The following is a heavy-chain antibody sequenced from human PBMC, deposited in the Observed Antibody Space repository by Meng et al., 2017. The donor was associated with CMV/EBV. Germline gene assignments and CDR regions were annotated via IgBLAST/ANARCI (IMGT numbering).Heavy chain of an antibody. CDR2: IYYSGST. CDR1: GGSISSGDYY. D-gene: IGHD1-14*01. CDR3: ARVMGPNRTPYYFDY. Sequence: QVPPPGSGPGLVKPSQTLSLTCTVSGGSISSGDYYWSWIRQPPGKGLEWIGYIYYSGSTYYNPSLKSRVTISVDTSKNQFSLKLSSVTAADTAVYYCARVMGPNRTPYYFDYWGQGTLVTVSS. V-gene: IGHV4-30-4*08. J-gene: IGHJ4*02.